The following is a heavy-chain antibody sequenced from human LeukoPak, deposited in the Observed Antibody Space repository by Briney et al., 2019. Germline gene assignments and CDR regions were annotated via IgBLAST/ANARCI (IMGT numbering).Heavy chain of an antibody. CDR2: ILDNGDT. V-gene: IGHV3-53*01. Sequence: GGSLRVSCAASGFTVSNNYMSWVRQVPGKGPEWVSGILDNGDTNYADSVKGRFTISRDNSKNTLYLQMSSPRADDTAVYYCVRGRLFRGGFDSWGQGTLVTVS. CDR3: VRGRLFRGGFDS. CDR1: GFTVSNNY. J-gene: IGHJ4*02. D-gene: IGHD2-15*01.